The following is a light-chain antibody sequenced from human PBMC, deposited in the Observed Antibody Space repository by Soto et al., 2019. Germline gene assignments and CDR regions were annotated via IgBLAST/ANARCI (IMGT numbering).Light chain of an antibody. CDR3: QQYHNCPTT. Sequence: EIVMTQSPATLSVSPGKRATLSCRASQSVSSNLAWYQQKPGQAPSLLIYGASTRATGIPARFSGSGSGTDFTFFIFSLLSEDFAVYYCQQYHNCPTTLGQGTKVDIK. V-gene: IGKV3-15*01. CDR2: GAS. J-gene: IGKJ1*01. CDR1: QSVSSN.